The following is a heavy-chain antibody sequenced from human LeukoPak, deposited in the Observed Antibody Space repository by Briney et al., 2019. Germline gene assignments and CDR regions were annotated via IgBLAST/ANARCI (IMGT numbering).Heavy chain of an antibody. Sequence: SETLSLTCTVSGGSISSYYWSWIRQPAGKGLEWIGRIYTSGSTNYNPSLKSRVTVSVDTSKNQFSLKLSSVTAADTAVYYCARDRNYYDSSGYSPRDYYYYYMDVWGKGTTVTVSS. CDR2: IYTSGST. CDR3: ARDRNYYDSSGYSPRDYYYYYMDV. D-gene: IGHD3-22*01. J-gene: IGHJ6*03. V-gene: IGHV4-4*07. CDR1: GGSISSYY.